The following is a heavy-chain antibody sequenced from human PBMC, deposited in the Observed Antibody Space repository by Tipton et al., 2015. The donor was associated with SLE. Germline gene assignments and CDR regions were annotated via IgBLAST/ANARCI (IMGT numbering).Heavy chain of an antibody. J-gene: IGHJ4*02. Sequence: SLRLSCAASGLTFSSYDMSWVRQAPGKGLEWVSIIYSVGSTYYGDSVKGRFAISRDNSKNTLYLQMNSLRAEDTAVYYCARDWGLLPGGSYFDYWGQGTLVTVSS. CDR1: GLTFSSYD. CDR2: IYSVGST. CDR3: ARDWGLLPGGSYFDY. V-gene: IGHV3-66*02. D-gene: IGHD3-22*01.